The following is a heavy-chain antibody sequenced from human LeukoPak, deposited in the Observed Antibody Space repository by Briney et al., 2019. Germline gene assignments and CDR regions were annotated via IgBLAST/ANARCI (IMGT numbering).Heavy chain of an antibody. V-gene: IGHV1-46*03. Sequence: GASVKVSCKASGYTFPSYYMHWVRQAPGQGLEWMGIINPSGGSTSYAQKFQGRVTMTRDTSTSTVYMELSSLRSEDTAVYYCARDPSCSSTSCYHDAFDIWGQGTMVTVSS. CDR3: ARDPSCSSTSCYHDAFDI. J-gene: IGHJ3*02. D-gene: IGHD2-2*01. CDR2: INPSGGST. CDR1: GYTFPSYY.